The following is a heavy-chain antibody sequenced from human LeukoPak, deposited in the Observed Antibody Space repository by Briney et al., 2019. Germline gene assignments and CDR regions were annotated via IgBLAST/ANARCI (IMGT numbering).Heavy chain of an antibody. CDR2: IYYTGST. D-gene: IGHD2-15*01. CDR1: GGSISSYY. J-gene: IGHJ6*02. CDR3: AREDSSYYYYGMDV. Sequence: SETLSLTCTVSGGSISSYYWNGLRQPPGKGREGLGYIYYTGSTTYNPFLKSRVTISLDTSKNQFSLKLNSATAAYTAIYYCAREDSSYYYYGMDVWGQGTTVTVSS. V-gene: IGHV4-59*12.